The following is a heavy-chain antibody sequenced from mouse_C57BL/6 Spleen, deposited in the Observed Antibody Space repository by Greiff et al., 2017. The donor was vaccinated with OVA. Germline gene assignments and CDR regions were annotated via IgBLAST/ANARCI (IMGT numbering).Heavy chain of an antibody. D-gene: IGHD2-3*01. CDR1: GYTFTSYW. V-gene: IGHV1-64*01. J-gene: IGHJ3*01. CDR3: ARSGDGYSYFDY. Sequence: QVQLQQPGAELVKPGASVKLSCKASGYTFTSYWMHWVKQRPGQGLEWIGMIHPNSGSTNYNEKFKSKATLTVDKSSSTAYMQLSSLTSEDSAVYYCARSGDGYSYFDYWGQGTLVTVSA. CDR2: IHPNSGST.